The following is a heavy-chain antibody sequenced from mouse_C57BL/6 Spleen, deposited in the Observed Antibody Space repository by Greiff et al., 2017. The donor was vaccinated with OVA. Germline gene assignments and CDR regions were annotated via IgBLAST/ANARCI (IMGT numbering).Heavy chain of an antibody. D-gene: IGHD1-1*01. CDR3: ARGAPVVRNFDV. CDR2: IYPGDGDT. Sequence: QVQLQQSGPELVKPGASVKISCKASGYAFSSSWMNWVKQRPGKGLEWIGRIYPGDGDTNYNGKFKGKATLTADKSSSTAYMQLSSLTSEDSAVYFCARGAPVVRNFDVWGTGTTVTVSS. CDR1: GYAFSSSW. J-gene: IGHJ1*03. V-gene: IGHV1-82*01.